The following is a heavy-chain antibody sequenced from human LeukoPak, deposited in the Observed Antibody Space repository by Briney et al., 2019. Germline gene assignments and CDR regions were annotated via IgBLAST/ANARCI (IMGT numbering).Heavy chain of an antibody. J-gene: IGHJ3*02. Sequence: SETLSLTCTVSGGSISSGSYYWSWIRQPAGKGLEWIGRIYTSGSTKYNPSLKSRATISVDTSKNQFSLKLSSVTAADTAVYYCASYNSSYYWDDAFDIWGQGTMVTVSS. CDR2: IYTSGST. CDR3: ASYNSSYYWDDAFDI. D-gene: IGHD3-22*01. V-gene: IGHV4-61*02. CDR1: GGSISSGSYY.